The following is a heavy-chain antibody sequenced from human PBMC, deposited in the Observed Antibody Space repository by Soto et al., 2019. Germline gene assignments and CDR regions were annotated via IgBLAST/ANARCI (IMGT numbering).Heavy chain of an antibody. CDR3: AKDQALAYCGGDCYAFDI. CDR2: ISGSGGST. V-gene: IGHV3-23*01. Sequence: GGSLRLSCAASGFTFSSDAMSWVRQAPGKELEWVSAISGSGGSTYYADSVKGRFTISRDNSKNTLYLQMNSLRAEDTAVYYCAKDQALAYCGGDCYAFDIWGQGTMVTVSS. CDR1: GFTFSSDA. J-gene: IGHJ3*02. D-gene: IGHD2-21*02.